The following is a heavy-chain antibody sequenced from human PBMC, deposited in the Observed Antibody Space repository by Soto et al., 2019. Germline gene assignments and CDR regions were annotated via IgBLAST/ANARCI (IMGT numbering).Heavy chain of an antibody. CDR2: FSSSSSTI. V-gene: IGHV3-48*02. D-gene: IGHD3-22*01. CDR1: GFTFSSYS. J-gene: IGHJ6*02. CDR3: ARDRLPLLYYYDSSVVYYYGMDV. Sequence: GGSLRLSCAASGFTFSSYSMNWVRQAPGKGLEWVSYFSSSSSTIYYADSVKGRFTISRDNAKNSLYLQMNSLRDEDTAVYYCARDRLPLLYYYDSSVVYYYGMDVWGQGTTVTVSS.